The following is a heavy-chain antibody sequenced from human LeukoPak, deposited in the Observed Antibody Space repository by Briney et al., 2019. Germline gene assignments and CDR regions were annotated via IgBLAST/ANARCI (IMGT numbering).Heavy chain of an antibody. CDR2: ISGSGGNT. CDR1: GITLSNYG. CDR3: AKRGVVIRVILVGFHREAYYSDY. V-gene: IGHV3-23*01. Sequence: PGGSLRLSCAVSGITLSNYGMSWVRQAPGKGLEWVSGISGSGGNTYYADSVKGRFTISRDNSKNTLYLQMHSLRAEDTAVYFCAKRGVVIRVILVGFHREAYYSDYWGQGTLVTVSS. J-gene: IGHJ4*02. D-gene: IGHD3-22*01.